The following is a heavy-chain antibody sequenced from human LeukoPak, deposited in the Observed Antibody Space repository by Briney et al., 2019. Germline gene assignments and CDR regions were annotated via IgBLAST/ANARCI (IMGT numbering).Heavy chain of an antibody. D-gene: IGHD3-10*01. CDR1: GVSVSVRNYY. CDR2: SYYSGST. J-gene: IGHJ4*02. Sequence: SETLSLTCTVSGVSVSVRNYYWSWIRQPPGKGLEWIGYSYYSGSTTYNPSLSSRVTISVDTSKNQFSLKLSSVTAADTAVYYCARGIRRHYYGSGSYYNTGRRIGDYFDYWGQGTLVTVSS. V-gene: IGHV4-61*01. CDR3: ARGIRRHYYGSGSYYNTGRRIGDYFDY.